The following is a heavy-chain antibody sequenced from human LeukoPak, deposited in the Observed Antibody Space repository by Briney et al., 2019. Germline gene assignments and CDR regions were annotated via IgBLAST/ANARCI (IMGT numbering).Heavy chain of an antibody. CDR3: ARQKVYYFDY. CDR1: GDSISSTNW. J-gene: IGHJ4*02. V-gene: IGHV4-4*02. CDR2: IYHSGST. D-gene: IGHD2-8*01. Sequence: SGTLSLTCAVSGDSISSTNWWSWVRQPPGKGREWIGEIYHSGSTNYNPSLKSRVSISVDKSKRQFSLTLSSVTAADTAVYYCARQKVYYFDYWGQGTLITVSS.